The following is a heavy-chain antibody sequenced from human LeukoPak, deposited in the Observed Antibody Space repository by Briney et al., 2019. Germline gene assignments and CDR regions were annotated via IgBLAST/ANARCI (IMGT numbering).Heavy chain of an antibody. J-gene: IGHJ4*02. CDR2: IYHSGST. V-gene: IGHV4-38-2*02. CDR1: GYSISSGYY. CDR3: ARFTQYSGYADQ. Sequence: SETLSLTCTVSGYSISSGYYWGWIRQPPGKGLEWIGSIYHSGSTYYNPSLKSRVTISVDTSKNQFSLKLSPVTAADTAVFYCARFTQYSGYADQWGQGTLVTVSS. D-gene: IGHD5-12*01.